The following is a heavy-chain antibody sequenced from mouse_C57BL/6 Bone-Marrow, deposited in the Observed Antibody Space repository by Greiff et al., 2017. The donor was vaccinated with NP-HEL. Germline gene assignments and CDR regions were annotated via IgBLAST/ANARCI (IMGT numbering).Heavy chain of an antibody. J-gene: IGHJ3*01. Sequence: QVQLQQPGAELVKPGASVKLSCKASGYTFTSYWMQWVKQRPGQGLEWIGEIDPSDSYTNHNQKFKGKATLTVDTSSSTAYMQLSSLTSEDSAVYYCATAQATAWFAYWGQGTLVTVSA. CDR3: ATAQATAWFAY. V-gene: IGHV1-50*01. D-gene: IGHD3-2*02. CDR2: IDPSDSYT. CDR1: GYTFTSYW.